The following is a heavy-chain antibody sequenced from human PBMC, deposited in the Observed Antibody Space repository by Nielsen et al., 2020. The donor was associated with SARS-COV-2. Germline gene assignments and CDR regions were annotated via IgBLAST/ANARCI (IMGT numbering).Heavy chain of an antibody. CDR3: ARGRTLVDCSSGSCPFDP. CDR2: INPNSGGT. V-gene: IGHV1-2*04. Sequence: ASVKVSCKASGYTFTGYYMHWVRQAPGQGLEWMGWINPNSGGTNYAQKFQGWVTMTRDTSISTAYMELSRLRSDDTAVYYCARGRTLVDCSSGSCPFDPWGQGTLVTVSS. CDR1: GYTFTGYY. J-gene: IGHJ5*02. D-gene: IGHD2-15*01.